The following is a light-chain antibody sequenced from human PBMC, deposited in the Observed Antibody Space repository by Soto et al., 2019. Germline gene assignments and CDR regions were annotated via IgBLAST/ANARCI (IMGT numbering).Light chain of an antibody. CDR3: QQYNNWPPTWT. Sequence: EIVITHSPATLSGXXGGIATLSCRATQTIGSNLAWYQQKPGQPPRLLIYGASTRATDIPARFTGSGSGTEFTLTISSLQSEDFAIYYCQQYNNWPPTWTFGQGTKVDIK. J-gene: IGKJ1*01. V-gene: IGKV3-15*01. CDR2: GAS. CDR1: QTIGSN.